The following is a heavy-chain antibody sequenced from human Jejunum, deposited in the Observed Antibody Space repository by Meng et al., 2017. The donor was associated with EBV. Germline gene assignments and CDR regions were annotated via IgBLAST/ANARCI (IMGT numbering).Heavy chain of an antibody. J-gene: IGHJ5*02. D-gene: IGHD1/OR15-1a*01. CDR2: IGGSGGAT. CDR1: GFTFSSSA. CDR3: AKLTRA. Sequence: EGQLGESGGGVVQPGGSLRLCCAASGFTFSSSAMSWVRQAPGKGLEWVSSIGGSGGATYYADSVKGRFTISRDNSKSTLYLQMNSLRAEDTAVYYRAKLTRAWGQGTLVTASS. V-gene: IGHV3-23*04.